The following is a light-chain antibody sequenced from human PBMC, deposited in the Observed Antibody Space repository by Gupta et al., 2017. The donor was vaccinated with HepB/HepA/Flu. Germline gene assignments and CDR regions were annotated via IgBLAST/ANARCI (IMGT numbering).Light chain of an antibody. CDR2: DDS. Sequence: SYVLPQPPSVSVAPGKTDRITFWGNNMGSNSVHWYPQRTAQSPVLVIYDDSDRPSGSPERFSGSNSGNTATLTISGVEAGDDADYYCQLCNMSTDQRIFGGGTKLTVL. CDR1: NMGSNS. CDR3: QLCNMSTDQRI. V-gene: IGLV3-21*04. J-gene: IGLJ2*01.